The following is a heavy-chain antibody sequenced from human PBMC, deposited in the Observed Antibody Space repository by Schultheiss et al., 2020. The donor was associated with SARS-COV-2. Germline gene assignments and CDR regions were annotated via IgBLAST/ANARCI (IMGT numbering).Heavy chain of an antibody. D-gene: IGHD4-17*01. J-gene: IGHJ4*02. CDR1: GFTFSSYA. Sequence: GGSLRLSCAASGFTFSSYAMSWVRQAPGKGLEWVSGISGSGGSTYYADSVKGRFTISRDNSKNTLYLQMNSLRAEDTAVYYCARDFDYGDRYYFDYWGQGTLVTVSS. V-gene: IGHV3-23*01. CDR3: ARDFDYGDRYYFDY. CDR2: ISGSGGST.